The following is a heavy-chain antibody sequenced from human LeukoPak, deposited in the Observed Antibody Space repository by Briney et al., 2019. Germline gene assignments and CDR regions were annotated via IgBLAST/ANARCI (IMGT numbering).Heavy chain of an antibody. J-gene: IGHJ3*01. Sequence: PGGSLRLSCGASGFTFSNYWMTWVRQAPGKGLEWVADIRQDGSDKYYVDSVKGRFIISRDNAKKSVSLHMNNLRVEDTAVYYCVVYKYILSWSAFDFWGRGTMVTVSS. V-gene: IGHV3-7*01. CDR2: IRQDGSDK. CDR3: VVYKYILSWSAFDF. CDR1: GFTFSNYW. D-gene: IGHD6-13*01.